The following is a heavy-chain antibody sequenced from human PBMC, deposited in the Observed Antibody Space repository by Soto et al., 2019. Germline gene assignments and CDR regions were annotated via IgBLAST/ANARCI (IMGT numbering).Heavy chain of an antibody. CDR2: IIPIFGTA. Sequence: QVQLVQSGAEVKKPGSSVKVSCKASGGTFSSYAISWVRQAPGQGLEWMGGIIPIFGTANYAQKFQGRVTINADESTRTAYMELSRLRPEDTAVYYCARDVGGDYGYYGMDVWGQGTTVTVSS. CDR1: GGTFSSYA. D-gene: IGHD4-17*01. V-gene: IGHV1-69*12. CDR3: ARDVGGDYGYYGMDV. J-gene: IGHJ6*02.